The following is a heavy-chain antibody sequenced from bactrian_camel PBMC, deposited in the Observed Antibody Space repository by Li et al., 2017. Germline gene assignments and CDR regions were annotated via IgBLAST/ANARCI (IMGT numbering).Heavy chain of an antibody. CDR1: YSRYC. J-gene: IGHJ4*01. D-gene: IGHD1*01. CDR3: AADEYSDGTFLARNWSRATEYNV. Sequence: HVQLVESGGGSVQAGGSLRLACTGSYSRYCMAWFRQAPGKEREPIATIDSDYSTTYANSVKGRLTISQDNAKNTVWLQMNSLKPEDTAMYYCAADEYSDGTFLARNWSRATEYNVWGQGTQVTVS. CDR2: IDSDYST. V-gene: IGHV3S53*01.